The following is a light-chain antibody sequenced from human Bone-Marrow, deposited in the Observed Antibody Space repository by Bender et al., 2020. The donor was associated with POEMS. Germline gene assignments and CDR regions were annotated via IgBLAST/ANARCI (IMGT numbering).Light chain of an antibody. CDR1: SSNVGTSA. Sequence: QSVVTQPPSLSEAPRQRVTISCSGSSSNVGTSAVNWYQQLPGEAPKLLIYYDDLLTPGVSDRFSASKSGTSASLAISELQSEDEALYYCSAWDDSLSGWVFGGGTKLTVL. CDR3: SAWDDSLSGWV. CDR2: YDD. V-gene: IGLV1-36*01. J-gene: IGLJ3*02.